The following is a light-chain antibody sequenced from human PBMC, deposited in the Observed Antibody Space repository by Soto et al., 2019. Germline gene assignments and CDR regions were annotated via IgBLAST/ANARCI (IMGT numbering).Light chain of an antibody. CDR2: DVS. CDR3: CSYAGSYTGV. Sequence: QSVLTQPRSVSGSPGQSVTISCTGTSSDVGGYSYVSWYQQHPGKAPKLMIYDVSKRPSGVPDRFSGSKSGNTASLTISGLQAEDEADYYCCSYAGSYTGVFGTGTKVTVL. J-gene: IGLJ1*01. V-gene: IGLV2-11*01. CDR1: SSDVGGYSY.